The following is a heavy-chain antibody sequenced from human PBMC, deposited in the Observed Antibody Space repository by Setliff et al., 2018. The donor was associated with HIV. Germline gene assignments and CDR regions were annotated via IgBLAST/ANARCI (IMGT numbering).Heavy chain of an antibody. Sequence: PSETLSLTCSVSGDSTSKYSWSWIRQPPGKGLEWIASIQYSDSSHYNPSLQSRVTISVDTSTKQFSLYLSSVNETDTAVYYCARSGYTSGFYWVFGAFGVWGQGKLVTVSS. J-gene: IGHJ3*01. CDR2: IQYSDSS. V-gene: IGHV4-59*01. CDR3: ARSGYTSGFYWVFGAFGV. D-gene: IGHD3-22*01. CDR1: GDSTSKYS.